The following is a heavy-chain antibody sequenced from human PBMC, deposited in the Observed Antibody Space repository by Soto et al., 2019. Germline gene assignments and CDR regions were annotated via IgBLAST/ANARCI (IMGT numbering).Heavy chain of an antibody. J-gene: IGHJ6*02. V-gene: IGHV3-33*01. CDR1: GFTFSSYG. CDR2: IWYDGSNK. D-gene: IGHD6-13*01. CDR3: ARDLHPAAGYGMDV. Sequence: GGSLRLSCAASGFTFSSYGMHWVRQAPGKGLEWVAVIWYDGSNKYYADSVKGRFTISRDNSKNTLYLQMNSLRAEDTAVYYCARDLHPAAGYGMDVWGQGTTVTVSS.